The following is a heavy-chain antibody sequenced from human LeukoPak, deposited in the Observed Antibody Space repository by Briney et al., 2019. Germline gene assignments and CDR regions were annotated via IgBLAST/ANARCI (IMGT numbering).Heavy chain of an antibody. D-gene: IGHD3-10*01. J-gene: IGHJ4*02. CDR2: INPNSGGT. V-gene: IGHV1-2*04. CDR1: GYTFTGYY. CDR3: ARDGYYGSGSYDH. Sequence: ASVKVSCKASGYTFTGYYMHWVRQAPGQGLEGMGWINPNSGGTNYAQKFQGWVTMTRDTSISTAYMELSRLRSDDTAVYYCARDGYYGSGSYDHWGQGTLVTVSS.